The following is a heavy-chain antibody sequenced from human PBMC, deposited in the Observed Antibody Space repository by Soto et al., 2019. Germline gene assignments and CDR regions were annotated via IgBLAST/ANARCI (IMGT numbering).Heavy chain of an antibody. CDR2: IYYSGST. J-gene: IGHJ2*01. V-gene: IGHV4-59*01. D-gene: IGHD5-12*01. CDR3: ARGVFTINRGYSGYYYGGIDYRRHLPPVPTPSSTDPPFGDPVPHLHCL. Sequence: SETLSLTCTVSGGSISSYYWSWIRQPPGKGLEWIGYIYYSGSTNYNPSLKSRVTISVGTSKNQFSLKLSTVTAADTAVYYCARGVFTINRGYSGYYYGGIDYRRHLPPVPTPSSTDPPFGDPVPHLHCLW. CDR1: GGSISSYY.